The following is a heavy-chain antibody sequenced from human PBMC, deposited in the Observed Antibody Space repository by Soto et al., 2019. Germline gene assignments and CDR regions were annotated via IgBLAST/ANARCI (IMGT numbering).Heavy chain of an antibody. CDR2: MNPNSGNT. V-gene: IGHV1-8*01. Sequence: GASVKVSCKASGYTFTSYDINWVRQATGQGLEWMGWMNPNSGNTGYAQKFQGRVTMTRNTSISTAYMELSRLRSDDTAVYYCAKITMVRGDLDYYGMDVWGQGTTVTVSS. CDR3: AKITMVRGDLDYYGMDV. D-gene: IGHD3-10*01. CDR1: GYTFTSYD. J-gene: IGHJ6*02.